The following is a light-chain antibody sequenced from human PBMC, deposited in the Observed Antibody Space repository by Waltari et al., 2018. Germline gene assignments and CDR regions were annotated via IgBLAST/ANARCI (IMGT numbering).Light chain of an antibody. Sequence: QSALTQPPSASGSPGQSVTISCTGTSSDVGCYNYVSLYQQHPGKAPTLMIFVVSKRPSGVPDRFSGSKSGNTASLTVSGFQADDEAHYYCSSYAGSNNWVFGGGTKLTVL. CDR2: VVS. CDR1: SSDVGCYNY. J-gene: IGLJ3*02. CDR3: SSYAGSNNWV. V-gene: IGLV2-8*01.